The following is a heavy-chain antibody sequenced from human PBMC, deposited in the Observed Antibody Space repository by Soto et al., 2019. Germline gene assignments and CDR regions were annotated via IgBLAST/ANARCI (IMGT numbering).Heavy chain of an antibody. CDR2: ISGSGSGSGGST. CDR3: PKDQIVGAIDY. D-gene: IGHD1-26*01. V-gene: IGHV3-23*01. CDR1: GCTFSSYA. J-gene: IGHJ4*02. Sequence: GGSLRLSCAASGCTFSSYAMSWVRQAPGKGLEWVSAISGSGSGSGGSTYYADSVKGRFTISRDNSKNTLYLQMNSLRAEDTAVYYCPKDQIVGAIDYWGQGTLATVSS.